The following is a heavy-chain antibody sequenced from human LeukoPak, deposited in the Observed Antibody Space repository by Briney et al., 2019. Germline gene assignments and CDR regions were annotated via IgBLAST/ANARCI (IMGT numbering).Heavy chain of an antibody. D-gene: IGHD2-2*02. J-gene: IGHJ6*03. CDR2: INWNGGST. CDR1: GFTFDDYG. Sequence: PTGGSLRPSCAASGFTFDDYGMSWVRQGPGKGLEWVSGINWNGGSTGHADSVKGRFTISRDNAKNSLYLQMKSLRAEDTALYYCARERYQLLYGYYYMDVWGKGTTVTVSS. CDR3: ARERYQLLYGYYYMDV. V-gene: IGHV3-20*04.